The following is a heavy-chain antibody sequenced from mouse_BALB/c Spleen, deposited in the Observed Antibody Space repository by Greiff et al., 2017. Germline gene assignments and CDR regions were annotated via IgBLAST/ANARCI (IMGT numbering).Heavy chain of an antibody. CDR3: ARREGYAMDY. J-gene: IGHJ4*01. Sequence: VQLQQSGPELVKPGASVKISCKASGYSFTGYFMNWVMQSHGQSLEWIGRINPYNGDTFYNQKFKGKATLTVDKSSSTAHMELRSLASEDSAVYYCARREGYAMDYWGQGTSVTVSS. CDR1: GYSFTGYF. CDR2: INPYNGDT. V-gene: IGHV1-20*02.